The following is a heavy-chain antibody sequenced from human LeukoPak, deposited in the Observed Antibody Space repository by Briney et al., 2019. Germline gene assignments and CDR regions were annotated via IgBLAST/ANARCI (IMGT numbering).Heavy chain of an antibody. CDR1: GFTVSIYY. CDR2: ISGSGGST. V-gene: IGHV3-23*01. CDR3: AKDSGIAVAGTFDY. D-gene: IGHD6-19*01. J-gene: IGHJ4*02. Sequence: GRSLRLSCAVSGFTVSIYYMTWVRQAPGKGLEWVSAISGSGGSTYYADSVKGRFTISRDNSKNTLYLQMNSLRAEDTAVYYCAKDSGIAVAGTFDYWGQGTLVTVSS.